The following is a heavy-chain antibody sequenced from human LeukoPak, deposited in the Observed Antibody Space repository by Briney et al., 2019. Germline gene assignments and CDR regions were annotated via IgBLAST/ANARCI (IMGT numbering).Heavy chain of an antibody. CDR2: INEDGSEK. V-gene: IGHV3-7*01. CDR1: GFIFRNYW. Sequence: GGSLRLSCAAAGFIFRNYWMGWVRPAPGKGLEWVANINEDGSEKYYVDSVKGQFIISRDNAKNSLYLQMNILRAEDTAVFYCLSGSGHCGQGALVTVSS. J-gene: IGHJ4*02. CDR3: LSGSGH. D-gene: IGHD3-10*01.